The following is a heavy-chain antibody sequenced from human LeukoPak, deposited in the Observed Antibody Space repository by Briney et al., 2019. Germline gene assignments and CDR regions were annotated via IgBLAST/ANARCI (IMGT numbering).Heavy chain of an antibody. CDR2: IKQDESEK. CDR1: GFTFSNSW. J-gene: IGHJ6*02. D-gene: IGHD3-10*01. CDR3: ARVSSLAKLLWFGEFLFYGMDV. Sequence: GGSLRLSCLASGFTFSNSWMTWVRQAPGKGLEWVANIKQDESEKYYVDSVKGRFTISRDNAQNSLYLQMNSLRAEDTAVYYCARVSSLAKLLWFGEFLFYGMDVWGQGTTVTVSS. V-gene: IGHV3-7*03.